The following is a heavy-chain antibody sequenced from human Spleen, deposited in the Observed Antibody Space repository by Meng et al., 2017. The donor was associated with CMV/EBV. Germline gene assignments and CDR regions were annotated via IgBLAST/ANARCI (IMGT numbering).Heavy chain of an antibody. Sequence: PSPTPSLTCSVSGGYIRSGDYYWSWIRQPPGKGLEWIGRIYTSGSTNYNPSLKSRVTISVDTSKNQFSLKLSSVTAADTAVYYCARGELAKSREPFDYWGQGTLVTVSS. V-gene: IGHV4-61*02. D-gene: IGHD1-26*01. CDR2: IYTSGST. CDR3: ARGELAKSREPFDY. CDR1: GGYIRSGDYY. J-gene: IGHJ4*02.